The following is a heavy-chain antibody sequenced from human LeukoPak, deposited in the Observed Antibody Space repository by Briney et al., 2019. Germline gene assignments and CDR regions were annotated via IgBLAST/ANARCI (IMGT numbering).Heavy chain of an antibody. D-gene: IGHD4-17*01. CDR2: ISWNSGSI. Sequence: GVALRLSCAASGFTFDDYAVHWVRQAPGKGLEWVSGISWNSGSIGYADSVKGRFTISRDNAKNSLYLQMNSLRAEDTALYYCANGHGYWGQGTLVTVSS. J-gene: IGHJ4*02. CDR3: ANGHGY. CDR1: GFTFDDYA. V-gene: IGHV3-9*01.